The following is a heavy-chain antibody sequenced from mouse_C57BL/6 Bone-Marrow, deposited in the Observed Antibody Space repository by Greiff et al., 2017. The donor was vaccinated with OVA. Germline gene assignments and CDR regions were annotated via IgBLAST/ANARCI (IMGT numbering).Heavy chain of an antibody. CDR1: GFTFSDYG. D-gene: IGHD2-1*01. CDR2: ISSGSSTI. J-gene: IGHJ4*01. CDR3: ARVYGNYEDAMDY. Sequence: EVKLVESGGGLVKPGGSLKLSCAASGFTFSDYGMHWVRQAPEKGLEWVAYISSGSSTIYYADTVKGRFTISRDNAKNTLFLQMTSLRSEDTAMYYCARVYGNYEDAMDYWGQGTSVTVSS. V-gene: IGHV5-17*01.